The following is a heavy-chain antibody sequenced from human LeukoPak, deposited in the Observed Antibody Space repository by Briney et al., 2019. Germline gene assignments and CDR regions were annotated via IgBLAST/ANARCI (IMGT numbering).Heavy chain of an antibody. D-gene: IGHD3-22*01. Sequence: PSETLSLTCTVSGGAISSGGFYWGWVRPLPGEGLGGVGYIYYSGNTYYNPSLKSRITISVDTSQNQFSLKLGSVTAADTAIYYCARGYYGSSGAFDPWGQGTLVTVSS. CDR1: GGAISSGGFY. V-gene: IGHV4-31*03. CDR2: IYYSGNT. J-gene: IGHJ5*02. CDR3: ARGYYGSSGAFDP.